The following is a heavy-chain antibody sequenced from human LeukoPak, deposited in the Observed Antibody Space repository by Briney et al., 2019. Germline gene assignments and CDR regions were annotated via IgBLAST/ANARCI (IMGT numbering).Heavy chain of an antibody. Sequence: SETLSLTCTVSGCSISSGSYYWSWIRPPTGKGLEWIGRIYTSGNTNYNPSLKSRVTISVDTSKNQFSLKLSSVTAADTAVYYCATTVTTVGYYYMDVWGKGTTVTVSS. D-gene: IGHD4-17*01. V-gene: IGHV4-61*02. J-gene: IGHJ6*03. CDR3: ATTVTTVGYYYMDV. CDR1: GCSISSGSYY. CDR2: IYTSGNT.